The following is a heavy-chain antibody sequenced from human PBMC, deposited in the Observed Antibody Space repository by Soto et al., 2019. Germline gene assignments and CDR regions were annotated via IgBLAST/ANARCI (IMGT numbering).Heavy chain of an antibody. CDR3: ARTPSTVVTQWYFDL. CDR2: INHSGST. Sequence: SETLSLTCAVYGGSFSGYYWSWIRQPPGKGLEWIGEINHSGSTNYNPSLKSRVTKSEDTPKNQFSLKLSSVTAADTAVYYCARTPSTVVTQWYFDLWGRGTLVTVSS. V-gene: IGHV4-34*01. CDR1: GGSFSGYY. D-gene: IGHD4-17*01. J-gene: IGHJ2*01.